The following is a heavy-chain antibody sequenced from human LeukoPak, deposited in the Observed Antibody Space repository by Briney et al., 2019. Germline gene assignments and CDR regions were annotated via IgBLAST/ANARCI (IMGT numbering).Heavy chain of an antibody. CDR1: Y. Sequence: YXSGIGXPPGKGLEGIAYIYYSVTTNYTPSLKSRVTISVDTSKNQFSLKLSSVTAADTAVYYCARSIDYYYYGMDVWGQGTTVTVSS. CDR3: ARSIDYYYYGMDV. V-gene: IGHV4-59*01. J-gene: IGHJ6*02. CDR2: IYYSVTT. D-gene: IGHD3-3*02.